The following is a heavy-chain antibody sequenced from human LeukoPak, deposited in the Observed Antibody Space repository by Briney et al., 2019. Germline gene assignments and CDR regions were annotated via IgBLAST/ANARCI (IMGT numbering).Heavy chain of an antibody. D-gene: IGHD2-2*01. CDR2: IYTSGST. CDR1: GGSISSGSYY. Sequence: ASQTLSLTCTVSGGSISSGSYYWSWIRQPAGKGLEWIGRIYTSGSTNYNPSLKSRVAISVDTSKNQFSLKLSSVTAADTAVYYCARGYAGPYVPAANLFYWGQGTLVTVSS. CDR3: ARGYAGPYVPAANLFY. V-gene: IGHV4-61*02. J-gene: IGHJ4*02.